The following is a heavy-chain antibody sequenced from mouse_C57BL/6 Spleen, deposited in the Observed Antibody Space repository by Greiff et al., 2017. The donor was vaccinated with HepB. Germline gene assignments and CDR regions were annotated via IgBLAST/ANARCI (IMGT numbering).Heavy chain of an antibody. CDR1: GYTFTSYW. V-gene: IGHV1-55*01. Sequence: VQLQQPGAELVKPGASVKMSCKASGYTFTSYWITWVKQRPGQGLEWIGDIYPGSGSTNYNEKFKSKATLTVDTSSSTAYMQLSSLTSEDSAVYYCASVLNLYYYAMDYWGQGTSVTVSS. CDR3: ASVLNLYYYAMDY. CDR2: IYPGSGST. J-gene: IGHJ4*01. D-gene: IGHD3-1*01.